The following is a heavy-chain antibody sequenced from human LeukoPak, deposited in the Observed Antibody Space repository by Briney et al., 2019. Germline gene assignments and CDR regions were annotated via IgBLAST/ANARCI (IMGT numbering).Heavy chain of an antibody. CDR2: ISYDGSNK. V-gene: IGHV3-30*04. J-gene: IGHJ4*02. CDR1: GFTFSSYA. CDR3: ARYSSGWYGDFDY. Sequence: GGSLRLSCAASGFTFSSYAMHWVRQAPGKGLGWVAVISYDGSNKYYADPVKGRFTISRDNSKNTLYLQMNSLRAEDTAVYYCARYSSGWYGDFDYWGQGTLVTVSS. D-gene: IGHD6-19*01.